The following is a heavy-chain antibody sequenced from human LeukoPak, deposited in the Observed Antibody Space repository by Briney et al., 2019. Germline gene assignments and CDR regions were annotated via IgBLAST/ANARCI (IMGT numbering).Heavy chain of an antibody. J-gene: IGHJ4*02. CDR2: IRSSSSTI. D-gene: IGHD1-1*01. CDR3: ARERQLERLAFGKEGSAFDY. CDR1: GFTFSSYS. V-gene: IGHV3-48*04. Sequence: GGSLRLSCAASGFTFSSYSMNWVRQAPGKGLEWVPYIRSSSSTIYYAASVKGRFTISRDNAKNSLYLQMNRLRAEDTAVYYCARERQLERLAFGKEGSAFDYWGQGTLVTVSS.